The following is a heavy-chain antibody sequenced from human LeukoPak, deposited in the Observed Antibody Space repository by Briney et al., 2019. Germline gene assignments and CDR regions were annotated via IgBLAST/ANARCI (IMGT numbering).Heavy chain of an antibody. J-gene: IGHJ4*02. CDR1: GFTFGDYA. Sequence: GGSLRLSCTASGFTFGDYAMSWFRQAPGKGLEWVGFIRSKAYGGTTEYAASVKGRFTISRDDSKSIAYLQMNSLKTEDTAVYYCTRARIGGSGSYYSSLDYWGQGTLVTVSS. CDR2: IRSKAYGGTT. D-gene: IGHD3-10*01. CDR3: TRARIGGSGSYYSSLDY. V-gene: IGHV3-49*03.